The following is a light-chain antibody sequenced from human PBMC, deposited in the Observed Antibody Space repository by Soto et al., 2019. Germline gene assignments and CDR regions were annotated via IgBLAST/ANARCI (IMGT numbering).Light chain of an antibody. CDR3: AAWDDSLSGRL. Sequence: QAVVTQPPSASGTPGQTVTISCSGSSSNIGSNYVYWYQQLPGTAPKLLISKNNQRPSGVPGRFSGSRSGTSASLAITGLRSEDEAVYYCAAWDDSLSGRLFCGGTKLTVL. V-gene: IGLV1-47*01. CDR2: KNN. CDR1: SSNIGSNY. J-gene: IGLJ3*02.